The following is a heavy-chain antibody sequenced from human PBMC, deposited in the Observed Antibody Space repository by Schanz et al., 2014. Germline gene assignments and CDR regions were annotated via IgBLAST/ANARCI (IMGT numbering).Heavy chain of an antibody. D-gene: IGHD2-2*01. CDR3: ARRASCSRIGCPCDC. CDR2: IGYLGDT. J-gene: IGHJ4*02. CDR1: GFTFSSYA. V-gene: IGHV3-13*01. Sequence: EVQLVESGGGLVKPGGSLRLSCAASGFTFSSYAMSWVRQAPGKGLEWVSTIGYLGDTYYPDSVKGRFTVSRDSGQNSLYLQMNSLKTEDTAMYYCARRASCSRIGCPCDCWGQGTLVTVSS.